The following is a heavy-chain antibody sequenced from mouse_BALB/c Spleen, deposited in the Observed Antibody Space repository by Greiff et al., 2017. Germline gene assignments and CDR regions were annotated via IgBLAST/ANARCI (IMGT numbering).Heavy chain of an antibody. CDR1: GFAFSSYD. J-gene: IGHJ4*01. CDR2: ISSGGGST. CDR3: ASYYYYAMDY. V-gene: IGHV5-12-1*01. Sequence: EVKLVESGGGLVKPGGSLKLSCAASGFAFSSYDMSWVRQTPEKRLEWVAYISSGGGSTYYPDTVKGRFTISRDNAKNTLYLQMSSLKSEDTAMYYCASYYYYAMDYWGQGTSVTVSS.